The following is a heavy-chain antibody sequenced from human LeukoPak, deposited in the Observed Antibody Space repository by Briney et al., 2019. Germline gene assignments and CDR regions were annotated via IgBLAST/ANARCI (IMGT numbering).Heavy chain of an antibody. CDR1: GFTFSSYG. V-gene: IGHV3-33*03. Sequence: PGGSLRLSCAASGFTFSSYGMHWVRQAPGKGLEWVADIWYDGSNKHYADSVRGRFTISRDNSKNTLYLQMNSLRAEDTAVYYCANNFDYWGQGTLVTVSS. J-gene: IGHJ4*02. CDR2: IWYDGSNK. CDR3: ANNFDY.